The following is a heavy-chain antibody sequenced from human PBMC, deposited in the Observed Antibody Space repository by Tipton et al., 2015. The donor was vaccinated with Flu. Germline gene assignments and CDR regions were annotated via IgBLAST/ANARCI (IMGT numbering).Heavy chain of an antibody. CDR3: ARAQYSSYSGSYHFDY. J-gene: IGHJ4*02. Sequence: LVQPSETLSLTCAVYGGSFSGYYWSWIRQPPGKGLEWIGEINHSGSTNYNPSLKSRVTISVDTSKNQFSLKLSSVTAADTAMYYCARAQYSSYSGSYHFDYWGQGTLVTVSS. V-gene: IGHV4-34*01. CDR1: GGSFSGYY. CDR2: INHSGST. D-gene: IGHD1-26*01.